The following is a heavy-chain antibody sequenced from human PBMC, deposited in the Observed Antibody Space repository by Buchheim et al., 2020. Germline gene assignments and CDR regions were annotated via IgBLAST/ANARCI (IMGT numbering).Heavy chain of an antibody. CDR3: ATPGYDMLIGLEY. V-gene: IGHV4-39*01. CDR1: GVSIRSSSYY. Sequence: QLQLQESGPGLVKPSETLSLTCNVSGVSIRSSSYYWAWIRQPPGKGLEWIGNIFYTGSSHYNPSLKSRVTISVDMSKNQFSLNLSSVTAADTAVYYCATPGYDMLIGLEYWGQGAL. J-gene: IGHJ4*02. CDR2: IFYTGSS. D-gene: IGHD3-9*01.